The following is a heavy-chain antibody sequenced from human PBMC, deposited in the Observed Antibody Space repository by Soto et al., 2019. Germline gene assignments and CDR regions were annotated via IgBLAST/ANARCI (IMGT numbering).Heavy chain of an antibody. Sequence: PSETLSLTCAVSGDSVRSSNWWTWVRQSPGKGLEWIGEIYHLGGTNYNPSLKSRVTISVDMAKNQVSLKLSSVTAADTAVYYCETMKKPRGYYYGLNVWGQGTTVTVSS. CDR2: IYHLGGT. V-gene: IGHV4-4*02. CDR3: ETMKKPRGYYYGLNV. J-gene: IGHJ6*02. CDR1: GDSVRSSNW.